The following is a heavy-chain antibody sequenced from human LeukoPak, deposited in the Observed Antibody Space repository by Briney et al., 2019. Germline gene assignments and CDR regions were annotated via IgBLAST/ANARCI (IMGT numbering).Heavy chain of an antibody. J-gene: IGHJ5*02. CDR2: ISSSGSTI. V-gene: IGHV3-48*01. D-gene: IGHD3-3*01. Sequence: GGSLRLSCAASGFTFSSYSMNWVRQAPGKGLEWVSYISSSGSTIYYADSVKGRFTISRDNAKNSLYLQMNSPRAEDTAVYYCARSYVWSGYFDPWGQGTLVTVSS. CDR3: ARSYVWSGYFDP. CDR1: GFTFSSYS.